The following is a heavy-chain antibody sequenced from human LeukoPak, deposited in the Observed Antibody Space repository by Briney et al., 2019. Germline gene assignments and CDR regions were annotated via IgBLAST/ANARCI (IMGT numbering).Heavy chain of an antibody. V-gene: IGHV1-46*01. Sequence: GASVKVSCKAFGYTFTSNYMHWVRQAPGQGPEWMGVISPSGGSTTYAQKFQGRVTLTRDMSTSTDYLELSSLRSEDTAVYYCARAYYYGSGSFLFYMGVWGKGTTVTVSS. J-gene: IGHJ6*03. CDR1: GYTFTSNY. D-gene: IGHD3-10*01. CDR2: ISPSGGST. CDR3: ARAYYYGSGSFLFYMGV.